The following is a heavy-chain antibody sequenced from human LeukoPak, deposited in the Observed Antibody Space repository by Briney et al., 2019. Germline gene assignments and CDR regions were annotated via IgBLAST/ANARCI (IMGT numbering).Heavy chain of an antibody. Sequence: GGSLRLFCAASGGTFSDYYMSWIRQAPGKGLEWVSYSSSSGSTIYYADSVKGRFTISRDNAKTSLYLQMNSLRVEDTALYYCAREDYGVGYYMDVWGKGTTVTVSS. V-gene: IGHV3-11*01. CDR1: GGTFSDYY. CDR3: AREDYGVGYYMDV. CDR2: SSSSGSTI. J-gene: IGHJ6*03. D-gene: IGHD4-17*01.